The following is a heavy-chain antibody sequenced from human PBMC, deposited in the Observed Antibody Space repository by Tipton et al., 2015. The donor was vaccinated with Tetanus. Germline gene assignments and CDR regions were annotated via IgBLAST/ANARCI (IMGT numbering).Heavy chain of an antibody. CDR1: GFIFSNNS. D-gene: IGHD4-17*01. V-gene: IGHV3-48*02. J-gene: IGHJ4*02. Sequence: SLRLSCAASGFIFSNNSMNWVRQAPGKGLDWVSHISGSGEIVHYADSVKGRFTISRDNSKNSLYLQMDSLRDEDSAVYYCASSTVTRWSPGTLVTVSS. CDR2: ISGSGEIV. CDR3: ASSTVTR.